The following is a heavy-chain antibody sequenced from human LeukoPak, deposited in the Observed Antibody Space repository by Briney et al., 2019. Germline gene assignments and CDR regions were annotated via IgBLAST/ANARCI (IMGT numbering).Heavy chain of an antibody. CDR2: ISGSGGST. CDR3: AKVLGDYYGTNWFDP. Sequence: PGGSLRLSCAASGFTSSSYGMSWVRQAPGKGLEWVSAISGSGGSTYYADSVKGRFTISRDNSKNTLYLQMNSLRAEDTAVYYCAKVLGDYYGTNWFDPWGQGTLVTVSS. CDR1: GFTSSSYG. D-gene: IGHD3-10*01. J-gene: IGHJ5*02. V-gene: IGHV3-23*01.